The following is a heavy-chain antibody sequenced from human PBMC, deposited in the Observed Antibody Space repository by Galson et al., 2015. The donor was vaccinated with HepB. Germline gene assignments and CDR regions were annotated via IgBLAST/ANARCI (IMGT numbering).Heavy chain of an antibody. J-gene: IGHJ4*02. CDR1: GFTFSSYD. CDR2: ISSNGGST. D-gene: IGHD5-18*01. CDR3: VKDSAAMVQFDY. V-gene: IGHV3-64D*06. Sequence: SLRLSCAASGFTFSSYDMHWVRQAPGKGLEYVSAISSNGGSTYYADSVKGRFTISRDNSKNTLYLQMSSLRAEDTAVYYCVKDSAAMVQFDYWGQGTLVTVSS.